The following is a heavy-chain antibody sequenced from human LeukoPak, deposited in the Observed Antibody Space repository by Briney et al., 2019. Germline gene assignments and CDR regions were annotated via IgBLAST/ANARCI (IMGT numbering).Heavy chain of an antibody. CDR3: ARDRVWGVFGVVISHFDY. J-gene: IGHJ4*02. CDR2: IYHSGST. V-gene: IGHV4-4*02. D-gene: IGHD3-3*01. CDR1: GGSISSSNW. Sequence: PSETLSLTCAVSGGSISSSNWWSWVRQPPGKGLEWIGEIYHSGSTNYNPSLNSRVTITAKQTKNQFSLKLSSVTAADTAVYYCARDRVWGVFGVVISHFDYWGQGTLVTVSS.